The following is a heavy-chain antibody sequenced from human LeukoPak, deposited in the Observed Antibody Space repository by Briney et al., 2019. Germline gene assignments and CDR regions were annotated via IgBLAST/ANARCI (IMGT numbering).Heavy chain of an antibody. CDR2: INHSGST. CDR1: GGSFSGYY. D-gene: IGHD3-22*01. CDR3: ARGRVYYDSSGYYSY. V-gene: IGHV4-34*01. Sequence: SETLSLTCAVYGGSFSGYYWSWIRQPPGKGLEWIGEINHSGSTNYNPSLKSRVTISVDTSKNQFSLKLSSVTAADTAVYYCARGRVYYDSSGYYSYWGQGTLVTVSS. J-gene: IGHJ4*02.